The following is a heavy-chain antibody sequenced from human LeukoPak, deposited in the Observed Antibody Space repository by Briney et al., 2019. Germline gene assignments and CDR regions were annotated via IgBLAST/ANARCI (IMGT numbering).Heavy chain of an antibody. J-gene: IGHJ3*02. CDR2: INPSSGGT. V-gene: IGHV1-2*02. Sequence: GASVKVSCKASGYTFIDHYMHWVRQAPGQGLEWMGWINPSSGGTNYAQKFQGRVTMTRDTSISTAYMELSSLRSDDTALYYCATYFTILTGYYNRDAFDIWGQGTMVTVSS. CDR1: GYTFIDHY. D-gene: IGHD3-9*01. CDR3: ATYFTILTGYYNRDAFDI.